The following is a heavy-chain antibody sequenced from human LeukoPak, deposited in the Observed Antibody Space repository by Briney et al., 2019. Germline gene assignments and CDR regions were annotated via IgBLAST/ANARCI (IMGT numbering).Heavy chain of an antibody. CDR2: IKQDGSEK. CDR3: ARDRVVRGVISYYYMDV. J-gene: IGHJ6*03. D-gene: IGHD3-10*01. Sequence: PGGSLRLSCAASGFTFSSYWMSWVRQAPGKGLEWVANIKQDGSEKYYVDSVKGRFTISRDNAKNSLYLQMNSLRAEDTAVYYCARDRVVRGVISYYYMDVWGKGTTVTVSS. CDR1: GFTFSSYW. V-gene: IGHV3-7*01.